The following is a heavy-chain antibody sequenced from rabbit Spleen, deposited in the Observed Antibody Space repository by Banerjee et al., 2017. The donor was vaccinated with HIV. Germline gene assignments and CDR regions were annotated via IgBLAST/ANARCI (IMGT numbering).Heavy chain of an antibody. Sequence: QEQLVESGGGLVQPGGSLKLSCKASGFDFSNYGMSWVRQAPGKGLEWIGYIDPIFGRTYYASWVNGRFTISSHNAQNTLYLQLNSLTAADTATYFCARGLSAAGGGSSTYFNLWGQGTLVTVS. J-gene: IGHJ4*01. CDR3: ARGLSAAGGGSSTYFNL. D-gene: IGHD8-1*01. CDR2: IDPIFGRT. V-gene: IGHV1S47*01. CDR1: GFDFSNYG.